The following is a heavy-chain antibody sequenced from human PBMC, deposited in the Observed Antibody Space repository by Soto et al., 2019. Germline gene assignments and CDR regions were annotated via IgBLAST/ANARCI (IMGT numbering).Heavy chain of an antibody. CDR1: GASITSPGFS. J-gene: IGHJ4*02. CDR2: IYHSGGT. Sequence: QLQLQESGSGLVKPSQTLSLTCAVSGASITSPGFSWAWIRQPPGKGLEWIGYIYHSGGTYYNPSLKSRVTRSPDGSNNQFSRTLSSVTAADTAVYYCATEGDDGDYFDHWGQGTLVTISS. CDR3: ATEGDDGDYFDH. V-gene: IGHV4-30-2*01. D-gene: IGHD4-17*01.